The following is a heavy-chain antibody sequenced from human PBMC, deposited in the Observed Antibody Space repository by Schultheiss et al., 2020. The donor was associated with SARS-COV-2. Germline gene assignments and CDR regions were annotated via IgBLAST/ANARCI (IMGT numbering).Heavy chain of an antibody. D-gene: IGHD4-17*01. V-gene: IGHV3-30*18. CDR2: ISYDGNNK. J-gene: IGHJ4*02. CDR3: AKERDNGDYEFDS. Sequence: GGSLRLSCAASGFTFNSFGLHWVRQAPGKGLEWLAVISYDGNNKYYADSVRGRFTISRDNSKNTLSLQMNSLRPDDTGVFYCAKERDNGDYEFDSWGQGTLVTVSS. CDR1: GFTFNSFG.